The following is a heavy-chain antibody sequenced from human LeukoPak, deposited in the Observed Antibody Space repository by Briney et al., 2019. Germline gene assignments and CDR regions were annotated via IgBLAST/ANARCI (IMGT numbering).Heavy chain of an antibody. CDR1: GDSISRSLYY. J-gene: IGHJ3*02. V-gene: IGHV4-39*01. Sequence: PSETLSLTCTVSGDSISRSLYYWGWIRQHPGKGLEWIGTVYYSGSTYYNPSLKSRVTISVDTSKNQFSLKLTSVTAADTAVYYCARSYGGHSVCDAFDIWGQGTMVTVSS. CDR2: VYYSGST. CDR3: ARSYGGHSVCDAFDI. D-gene: IGHD4-23*01.